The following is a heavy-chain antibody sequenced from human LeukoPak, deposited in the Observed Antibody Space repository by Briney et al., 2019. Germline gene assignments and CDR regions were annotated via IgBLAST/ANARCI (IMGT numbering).Heavy chain of an antibody. CDR1: VGTFSSYA. Sequence: SVKVSCKASVGTFSSYAISWVRQARGQRLEWIGWIVVGTGNAHYAQDLKERVTITRDMSTNTAYMELSSLRFEDTAVYYCAAGTVWPDYWGQGTLVTVSS. D-gene: IGHD2-8*01. CDR3: AAGTVWPDY. V-gene: IGHV1-58*02. J-gene: IGHJ4*02. CDR2: IVVGTGNA.